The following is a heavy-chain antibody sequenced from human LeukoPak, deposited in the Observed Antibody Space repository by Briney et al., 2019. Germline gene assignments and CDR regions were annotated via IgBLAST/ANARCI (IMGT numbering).Heavy chain of an antibody. J-gene: IGHJ5*02. CDR2: INHSGST. CDR3: ARSITIFRVFQSIRRWFDP. Sequence: RPSETLSLTCAVYGGSFSGYYWSWIRQPPGKGLEWGGVINHSGSTNYNPSLKSRVTISVDTSKNQFSLKLSSVTAADTAVYYCARSITIFRVFQSIRRWFDPWGQGTLVTVST. CDR1: GGSFSGYY. V-gene: IGHV4-34*01. D-gene: IGHD3-3*01.